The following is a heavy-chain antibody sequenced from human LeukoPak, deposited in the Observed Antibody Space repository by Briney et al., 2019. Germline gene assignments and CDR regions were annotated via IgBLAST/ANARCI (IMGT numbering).Heavy chain of an antibody. Sequence: ASVKVPCKASGYTFTGYYMHWVRQAPGQGLEWMGWINPNSGGTNYAQKFQGRVTMTRDTSISTAYMEPSRLRSDDTAVYYCASNGYGSGSYYNRDWFDPWGQGTLVTVSS. V-gene: IGHV1-2*02. D-gene: IGHD3-10*01. CDR3: ASNGYGSGSYYNRDWFDP. J-gene: IGHJ5*02. CDR1: GYTFTGYY. CDR2: INPNSGGT.